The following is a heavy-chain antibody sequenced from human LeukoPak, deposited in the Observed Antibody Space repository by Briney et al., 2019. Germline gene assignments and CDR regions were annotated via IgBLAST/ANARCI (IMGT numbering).Heavy chain of an antibody. CDR2: IYYSGST. J-gene: IGHJ4*02. CDR3: ARLRGSGSYYSY. D-gene: IGHD3-10*01. V-gene: IGHV4-59*08. CDR1: GGSITSYY. Sequence: SETLSLTCTVSGGSITSYYWSWIRQPPGKGLEWIGYIYYSGSTNYNPSLKSRVTISVDTSKKQFSLKLSSVTAADTAVYYCARLRGSGSYYSYWGQGTLVTVSS.